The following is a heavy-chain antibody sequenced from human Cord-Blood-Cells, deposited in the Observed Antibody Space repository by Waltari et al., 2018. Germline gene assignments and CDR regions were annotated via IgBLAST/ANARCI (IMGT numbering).Heavy chain of an antibody. CDR1: GGSFSGYY. CDR2: INHSGST. J-gene: IGHJ4*02. V-gene: IGHV4-34*01. D-gene: IGHD1-26*01. CDR3: ARCIVGATVDY. Sequence: QVQLQQWGAGLLKPSETLSLTCAVYGGSFSGYYWSWIRQPPGKGLEWSGEINHSGSTNYNPSLKSRVTISVDTSKNQFSLKLSSVTAADTAVYYCARCIVGATVDYWGQGTLVTVSS.